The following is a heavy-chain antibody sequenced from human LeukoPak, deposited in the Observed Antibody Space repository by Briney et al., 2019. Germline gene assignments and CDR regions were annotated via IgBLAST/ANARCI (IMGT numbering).Heavy chain of an antibody. CDR2: ISAYNGNT. J-gene: IGHJ6*03. Sequence: GASVKLSCKASGYTFTSYGISWVRQAPGQGREWLGWISAYNGNTNYAQKLQGRVTMPTHTSTSTAYLALTNLRPGDTAVYYCARVVGSGSYYYYYYMDVWGKGTTVTVSS. CDR1: GYTFTSYG. V-gene: IGHV1-18*01. D-gene: IGHD3-10*01. CDR3: ARVVGSGSYYYYYYMDV.